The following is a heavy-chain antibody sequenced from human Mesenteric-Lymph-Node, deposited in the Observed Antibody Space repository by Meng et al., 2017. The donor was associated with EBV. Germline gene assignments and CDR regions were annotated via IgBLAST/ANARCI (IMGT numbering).Heavy chain of an antibody. CDR3: ARGSWSDPVGLDL. CDR2: IYYSGSP. D-gene: IGHD2-15*01. V-gene: IGHV4-30-4*01. CDR1: GVSISSGDYY. J-gene: IGHJ2*01. Sequence: QVHLQESGPGLVKPSGTLSLTCTVSGVSISSGDYYWSWVRQPPGKGLEWIGYIYYSGSPYSDPSLKSRLTISVDTSKNQFSLKLNSVTAADTAVYYCARGSWSDPVGLDLWGRGTLVTVSS.